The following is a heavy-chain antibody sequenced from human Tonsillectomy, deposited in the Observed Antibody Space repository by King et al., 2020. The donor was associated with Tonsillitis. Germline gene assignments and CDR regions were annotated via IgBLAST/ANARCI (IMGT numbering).Heavy chain of an antibody. CDR1: GFTFSNYA. J-gene: IGHJ5*02. CDR3: AYPLRRVVHWFDP. CDR2: ISAGGGST. V-gene: IGHV3-23*04. D-gene: IGHD2-2*01. Sequence: VQLVESGGGLVQPGGSLRLSCAASGFTFSNYAMSWVRQAPGKGLEWVSAISAGGGSTYSADSVKGRFTISTDNSRNTLYLQMNSLIADDTAVYYCAYPLRRVVHWFDPWGQGTLV.